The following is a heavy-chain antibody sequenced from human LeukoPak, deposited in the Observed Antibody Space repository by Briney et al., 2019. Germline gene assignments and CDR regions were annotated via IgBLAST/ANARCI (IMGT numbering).Heavy chain of an antibody. J-gene: IGHJ4*02. D-gene: IGHD7-27*01. CDR2: ISSSSSTI. V-gene: IGHV3-48*02. CDR1: GFTFSSYS. Sequence: GGSLRLSCAASGFTFSSYSMNWVRQAPGKGLEWVSYISSSSSTIYYADSVKGRFTISRDNAKNPLYLQMNSLRDEDTAVYYCARDFRPGEGDYWGWGSLVTVSS. CDR3: ARDFRPGEGDY.